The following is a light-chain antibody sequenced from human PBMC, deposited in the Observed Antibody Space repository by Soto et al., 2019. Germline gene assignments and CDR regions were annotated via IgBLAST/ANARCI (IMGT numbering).Light chain of an antibody. Sequence: EFVLTQSPGTLSLSPGERATLSCRASQSVSSKYLTWYQQKPGQAPRLLIYGASSRDTGIPDRVSGSGSGTDFTLTISRREPEDFAVYYWQQYDTSPPTWTVGQGTKVEIK. CDR1: QSVSSKY. CDR3: QQYDTSPPTWT. CDR2: GAS. J-gene: IGKJ1*01. V-gene: IGKV3-20*01.